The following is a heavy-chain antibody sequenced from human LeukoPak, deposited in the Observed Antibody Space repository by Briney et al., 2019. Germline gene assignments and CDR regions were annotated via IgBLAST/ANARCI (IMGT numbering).Heavy chain of an antibody. CDR1: GGTFSSYA. J-gene: IGHJ6*03. CDR3: AGAFLVWLPTRPYYYMDV. D-gene: IGHD3-3*02. CDR2: IIPIFGTA. Sequence: VASVKVSCKASGGTFSSYAISWVRQAPGQGLEWMGGIIPIFGTANYAQKFQGRVTITADESTSTAYMELSSLRSEDTAVYYCAGAFLVWLPTRPYYYMDVWGKGTTVTVSS. V-gene: IGHV1-69*13.